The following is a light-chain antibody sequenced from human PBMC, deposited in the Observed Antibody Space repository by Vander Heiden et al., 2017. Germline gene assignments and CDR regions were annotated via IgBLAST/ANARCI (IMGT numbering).Light chain of an antibody. CDR3: QQYNNWTPIT. CDR1: QSVSSN. J-gene: IGKJ5*01. V-gene: IGKV3-15*01. CDR2: CAS. Sequence: DIVMTQSPATLSVSPGERATLACRASQSVSSNLDCYEQQPGQSPRLLTYCASTRANGIAARFSGSGSGTEVTLTISSLLYEDFAVYYCQQYNNWTPITFGQGTRLEI.